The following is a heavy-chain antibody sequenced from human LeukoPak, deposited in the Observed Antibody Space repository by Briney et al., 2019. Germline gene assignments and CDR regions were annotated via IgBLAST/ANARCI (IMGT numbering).Heavy chain of an antibody. D-gene: IGHD4-23*01. V-gene: IGHV4-4*07. CDR3: ARDRVYGGNSEDSLEAFDI. CDR1: GGSISSYY. Sequence: SETLSLTCTVSGGSISSYYWSWIRQPAGKGLEWIGRIYTSGSTNYNPSLKSRVTISVDTSKNQFSLKLSSVTAADTAVYYCARDRVYGGNSEDSLEAFDIWGQGTMVTVSS. J-gene: IGHJ3*02. CDR2: IYTSGST.